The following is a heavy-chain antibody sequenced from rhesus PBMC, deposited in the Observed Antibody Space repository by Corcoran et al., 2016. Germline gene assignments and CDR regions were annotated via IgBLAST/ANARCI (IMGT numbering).Heavy chain of an antibody. CDR3: ARDYYSGKPWDS. CDR2: IYGGSGST. D-gene: IGHD3-16*01. CDR1: GGSISSNY. Sequence: QVQLQESGPGLVKPSETLSLTCAVSGGSISSNYWSWLRQSPGKGLEWIGYIYGGSGSTSYKPSLSSRVTISTDTSKNQCSLKLSSVTAADTAVYYCARDYYSGKPWDSWCQGVVVTVSS. J-gene: IGHJ6*01. V-gene: IGHV4-147*01.